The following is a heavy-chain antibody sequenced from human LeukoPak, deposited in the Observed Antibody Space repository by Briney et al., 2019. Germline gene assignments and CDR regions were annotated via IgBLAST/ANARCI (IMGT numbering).Heavy chain of an antibody. J-gene: IGHJ4*02. D-gene: IGHD4-23*01. CDR3: VRAIGSNTL. CDR1: GFTFSIFG. Sequence: GGSLRLSCAASGFTFSIFGMNWVRQAPGKGLEWISYISSNSDYIYQAGSVKGRFFISRDNAKNSLYLQMNSLRAEDTAVYFCVRAIGSNTLWGQGTLVTVSS. CDR2: ISSNSDYI. V-gene: IGHV3-21*05.